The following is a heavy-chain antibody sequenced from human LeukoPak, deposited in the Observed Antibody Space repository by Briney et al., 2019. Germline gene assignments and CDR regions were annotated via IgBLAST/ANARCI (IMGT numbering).Heavy chain of an antibody. CDR1: GGSISNYY. V-gene: IGHV4-59*12. Sequence: SETLSLTCTVSGGSISNYYWSWIRQPPGKGLEWIGYIYYSGSTNYNPSLKSRVTISVDTSKNQFSLKLSSVTAADTAVYYCARVHGDYYFDYWGQGTLVTVSS. J-gene: IGHJ4*02. CDR3: ARVHGDYYFDY. D-gene: IGHD4-17*01. CDR2: IYYSGST.